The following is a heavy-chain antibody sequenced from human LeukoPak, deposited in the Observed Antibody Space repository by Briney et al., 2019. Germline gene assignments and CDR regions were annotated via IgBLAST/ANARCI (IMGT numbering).Heavy chain of an antibody. J-gene: IGHJ5*02. CDR1: GGSISSYY. V-gene: IGHV4-59*01. Sequence: SETLSLTCTVSGGSISSYYWSWIRQPPGEGLEWIGYIYYSGSTNYNPSLKSRVTISVDMSKNQFSLKLSSVTAADTAVYYCARDSGTTGEVKFDPWGQGTLVTVSS. CDR2: IYYSGST. D-gene: IGHD1-7*01. CDR3: ARDSGTTGEVKFDP.